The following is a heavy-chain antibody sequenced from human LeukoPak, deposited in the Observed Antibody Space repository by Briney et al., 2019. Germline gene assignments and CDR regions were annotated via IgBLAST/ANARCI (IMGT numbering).Heavy chain of an antibody. CDR1: GGTFSSYA. CDR2: IIPIFGIA. J-gene: IGHJ4*02. Sequence: SVKVSCKASGGTFSSYAISWVRQAPGQGLGWMGRIIPIFGIANYAQKFQGRVTITADESTSTAYMELSSLRSEDTAVYYCARINDYGDYGSDYWGQGTLVTVSS. D-gene: IGHD4-17*01. V-gene: IGHV1-69*13. CDR3: ARINDYGDYGSDY.